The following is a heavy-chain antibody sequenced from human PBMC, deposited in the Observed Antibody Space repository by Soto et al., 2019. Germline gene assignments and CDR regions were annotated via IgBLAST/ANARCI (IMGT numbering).Heavy chain of an antibody. D-gene: IGHD5-12*01. V-gene: IGHV4-34*01. Sequence: QVQLQQWGAGLLKPSETLSLTCAVYGGSFSGYHWSWIRQPPGKGLGWIGEINHSGSTNYNPSLKSRVTISIDTSKNQFSLKLTSVTAADTAVYYCARNARWLRTYYYYGMDVWGQGTTVTVS. CDR3: ARNARWLRTYYYYGMDV. CDR1: GGSFSGYH. J-gene: IGHJ6*02. CDR2: INHSGST.